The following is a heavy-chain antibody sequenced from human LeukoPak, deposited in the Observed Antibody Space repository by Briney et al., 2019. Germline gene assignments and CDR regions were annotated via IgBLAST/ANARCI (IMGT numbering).Heavy chain of an antibody. V-gene: IGHV4-4*07. Sequence: LETLSLTCTVSSGAIRTYYWSWVRQTPGEGLGWSGGIYFSASTNYNPSFRRRGTMSLEASKGQISLRLNAVTAADTAVCYCAGDVPTTRDSADYFGQWGQGTLVTVSS. CDR1: SGAIRTYY. J-gene: IGHJ4*02. CDR2: IYFSAST. CDR3: AGDVPTTRDSADYFGQ. D-gene: IGHD5-24*01.